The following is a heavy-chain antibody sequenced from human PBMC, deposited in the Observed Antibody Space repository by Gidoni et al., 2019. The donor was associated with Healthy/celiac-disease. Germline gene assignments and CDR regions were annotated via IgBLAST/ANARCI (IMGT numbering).Heavy chain of an antibody. J-gene: IGHJ4*02. CDR3: AKDLSEYSSSSGYFDY. CDR1: GFTFSSYG. V-gene: IGHV3-30*18. D-gene: IGHD6-6*01. Sequence: QVQLVESGGGVVQPGRSLRLSCAASGFTFSSYGMHWVRQAPGKGLEWVAVISYDGSNKYYADSVKGRFTISRDNSKNTLYLQMNSLRAEDTAVYYCAKDLSEYSSSSGYFDYWGQGTLVTVSS. CDR2: ISYDGSNK.